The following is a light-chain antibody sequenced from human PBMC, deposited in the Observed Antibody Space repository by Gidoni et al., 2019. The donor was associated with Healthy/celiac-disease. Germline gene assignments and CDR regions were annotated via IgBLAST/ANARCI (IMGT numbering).Light chain of an antibody. CDR2: AAS. CDR1: QSISSY. J-gene: IGKJ2*03. CDR3: QQSYSTPHS. Sequence: DIHMTQSPSSLSASVGVRVTITCRASQSISSYLNWYQQKPGQAPKLLIYAASSLQSGVPSRFSGSGSGTDFTLTISSLQPEDFATYYCQQSYSTPHSFGHGTKLEIK. V-gene: IGKV1-39*01.